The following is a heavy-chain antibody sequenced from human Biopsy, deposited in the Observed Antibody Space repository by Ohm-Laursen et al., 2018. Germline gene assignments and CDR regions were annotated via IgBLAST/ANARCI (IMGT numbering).Heavy chain of an antibody. D-gene: IGHD6-19*01. V-gene: IGHV4-4*07. CDR3: ARGRRTSGWPYFDN. J-gene: IGHJ4*02. CDR1: GGSISNYY. Sequence: TLSLTCTVSGGSISNYYWSWIRQPAGKGLEWIGRIYSSGSTNYNPSLKNRVTMSVDTSKNQFYLKLYSVTAADTAVYYCARGRRTSGWPYFDNWGQGALVIVSP. CDR2: IYSSGST.